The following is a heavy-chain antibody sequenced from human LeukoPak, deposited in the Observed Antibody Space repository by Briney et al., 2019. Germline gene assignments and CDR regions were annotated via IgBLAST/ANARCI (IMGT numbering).Heavy chain of an antibody. CDR1: GATFSSSA. Sequence: SVKVCCSASGATFSSSAISRVRQAPGHRLEWRRGIMPIFGTANYAQKFQGRVKITSDKSTSTAYMELSSLRSEGTAVYYCAREKYYDILAVYYTDAFDIWGQGTMVTVSS. CDR2: IMPIFGTA. CDR3: AREKYYDILAVYYTDAFDI. D-gene: IGHD3-9*01. V-gene: IGHV1-69*06. J-gene: IGHJ3*02.